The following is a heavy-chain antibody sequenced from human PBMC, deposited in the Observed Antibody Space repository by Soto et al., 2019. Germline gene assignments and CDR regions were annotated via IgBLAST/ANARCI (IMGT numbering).Heavy chain of an antibody. CDR2: IYYSGST. D-gene: IGHD2-2*01. CDR1: GGSISSGDYY. CDR3: AREGGFCISTSCYQYYFDY. J-gene: IGHJ4*02. Sequence: SETLSLTCTVSGGSISSGDYYWSWIRQPPGKGLEWIGYIYYSGSTYNNPSLKSRVTISVDTSKNQFSLRLSSVTAADTAVYYCAREGGFCISTSCYQYYFDYWGQGALVTVSS. V-gene: IGHV4-30-4*01.